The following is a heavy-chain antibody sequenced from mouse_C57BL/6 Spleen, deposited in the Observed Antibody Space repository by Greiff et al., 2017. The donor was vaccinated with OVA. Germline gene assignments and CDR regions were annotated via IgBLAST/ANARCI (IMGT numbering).Heavy chain of an antibody. Sequence: QVQLKQPGAELVRPGTSVKLSCKASGYTFTSYWMHWVKQRPGQGLEWIGVIDPSDSYTNYNQKFKGKATLTVDTSSSTAYMQLSSLTSEDSAVYYCARVERDFDYWGQGTTLTVSS. CDR2: IDPSDSYT. CDR1: GYTFTSYW. CDR3: ARVERDFDY. J-gene: IGHJ2*01. V-gene: IGHV1-59*01.